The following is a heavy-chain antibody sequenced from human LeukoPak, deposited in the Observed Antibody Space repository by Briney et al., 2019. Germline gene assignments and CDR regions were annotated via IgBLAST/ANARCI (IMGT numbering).Heavy chain of an antibody. CDR2: IYYSGST. Sequence: NASETLSLTCTVSGGSISSYYWSWIRQPPGKGLEWIGYIYYSGSTNYNPSLKSRVTISVDTSKNQFSLKLSSVTAADTAVYYCARSQRGGSYQHDYWGQGTLVTVSS. CDR3: ARSQRGGSYQHDY. V-gene: IGHV4-59*01. D-gene: IGHD1-26*01. CDR1: GGSISSYY. J-gene: IGHJ4*02.